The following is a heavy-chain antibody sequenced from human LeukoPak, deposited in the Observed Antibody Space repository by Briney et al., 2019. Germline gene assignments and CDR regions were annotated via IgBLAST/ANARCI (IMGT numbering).Heavy chain of an antibody. CDR1: GFTFNSYA. Sequence: GWSLRLSCAASGFTFNSYAMNWVRQAPGKGLECISGSGGSTYYADSVKGRFTISRDNSKNTLYLQMNSLRTEDTAVYYCAKDRQWLVRRGNSFDYWGQGTLVTVSS. CDR3: AKDRQWLVRRGNSFDY. D-gene: IGHD6-19*01. CDR2: ISGSGGST. V-gene: IGHV3-23*01. J-gene: IGHJ4*02.